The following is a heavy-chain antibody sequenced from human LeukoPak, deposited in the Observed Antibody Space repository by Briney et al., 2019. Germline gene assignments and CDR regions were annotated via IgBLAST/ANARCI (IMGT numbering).Heavy chain of an antibody. CDR2: IKPKSGAT. Sequence: AASVKVSCKASGYTFDENYIHWVRQAPGQGTEWMGWIKPKSGATDSAQKFQGRLTMTRDTSIATASMDLSRLRLDDTGIYYCARAGDESTDHYASFHFWGQGTMITVSS. CDR1: GYTFDENY. D-gene: IGHD3-16*01. V-gene: IGHV1-2*02. CDR3: ARAGDESTDHYASFHF. J-gene: IGHJ3*01.